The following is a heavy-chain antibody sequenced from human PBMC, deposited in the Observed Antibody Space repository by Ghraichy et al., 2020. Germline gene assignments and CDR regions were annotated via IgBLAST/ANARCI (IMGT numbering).Heavy chain of an antibody. CDR1: GGSISSSSYY. CDR3: ARSPKFDYGDYVWFDP. V-gene: IGHV4-39*01. J-gene: IGHJ5*02. D-gene: IGHD4-17*01. CDR2: IYYSGST. Sequence: SETLSLTCTVSGGSISSSSYYWGWIRQPPGKGLEWIGSIYYSGSTYYNPSLKSRVTISVDTSKNQFSLKLSSVTAADTAVYYCARSPKFDYGDYVWFDPWGQGTLVTVSS.